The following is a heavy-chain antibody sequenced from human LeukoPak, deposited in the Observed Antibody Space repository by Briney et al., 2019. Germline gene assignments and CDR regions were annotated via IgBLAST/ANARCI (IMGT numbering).Heavy chain of an antibody. V-gene: IGHV3-23*01. D-gene: IGHD3-22*01. Sequence: GGSLRLSCAASGFTFSSYAMSWVRQARGKGLEWVSAISGSGGSRYYADSVKGRFTISRDNSKNTLYLQMNSLRAEDTAVYYCAKDRGTMIVAPFDYWGQGTLVTVSS. CDR1: GFTFSSYA. J-gene: IGHJ4*02. CDR2: ISGSGGSR. CDR3: AKDRGTMIVAPFDY.